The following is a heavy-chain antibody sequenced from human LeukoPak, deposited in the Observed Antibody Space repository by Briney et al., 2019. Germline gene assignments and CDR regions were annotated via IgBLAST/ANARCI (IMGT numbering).Heavy chain of an antibody. CDR3: ARLPYYYDSSGYAYP. D-gene: IGHD3-22*01. CDR2: INHSGST. V-gene: IGHV4-4*02. CDR1: GGSISSSNW. Sequence: SETLSLTCAVSGGSISSSNWWSWVRQPPGKGLEWIGEINHSGSTNYNPSLKSRVTISVDKSKNQFSLKLSSVTAADTAVYYCARLPYYYDSSGYAYPWGQGTLVTVSS. J-gene: IGHJ5*02.